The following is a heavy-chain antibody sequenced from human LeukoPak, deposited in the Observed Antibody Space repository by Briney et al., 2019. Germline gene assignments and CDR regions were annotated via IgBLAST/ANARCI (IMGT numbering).Heavy chain of an antibody. CDR2: LNPNRGNT. D-gene: IGHD2-15*01. CDR1: GYTFTTYD. CDR3: ARMTVCGRDNWFDP. V-gene: IGHV1-8*03. Sequence: GASVKVSCKASGYTFTTYDINWVRHATGQGIEWMGWLNPNRGNTGYAQKFQGRVTITRNTSINTAYMELSSQRSDDTAVYYCARMTVCGRDNWFDPWGQGTLVTVSS. J-gene: IGHJ5*02.